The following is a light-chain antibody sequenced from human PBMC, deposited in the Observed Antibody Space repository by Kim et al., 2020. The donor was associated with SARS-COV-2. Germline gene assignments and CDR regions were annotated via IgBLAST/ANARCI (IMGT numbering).Light chain of an antibody. J-gene: IGKJ1*01. CDR3: KQYRHWPPWT. CDR1: ETVADK. CDR2: NTS. V-gene: IGKV3D-15*01. Sequence: SPGDSVSLSRRASETVADKLAWYRQRPGQAPRLLIYNTSARATDIPDRFSGSGSGTDFTLTISSLQAEDVGIYYCKQYRHWPPWTFGQGTKVDIK.